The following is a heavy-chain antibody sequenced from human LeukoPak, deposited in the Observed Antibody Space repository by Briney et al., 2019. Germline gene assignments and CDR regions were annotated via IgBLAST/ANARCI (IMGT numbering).Heavy chain of an antibody. CDR1: GGSIRSYY. CDR2: IYYSGST. V-gene: IGHV4-59*01. D-gene: IGHD6-19*01. J-gene: IGHJ4*02. Sequence: SETLSLTCTVSGGSIRSYYWSWIRQPPGKGLEWIGYIYYSGSTNYNPSLKSRVTISGDTSKNQFSLKLSSVTAADTAVYYCAREAVPGIAVAGTNWGQGTLVTVSS. CDR3: AREAVPGIAVAGTN.